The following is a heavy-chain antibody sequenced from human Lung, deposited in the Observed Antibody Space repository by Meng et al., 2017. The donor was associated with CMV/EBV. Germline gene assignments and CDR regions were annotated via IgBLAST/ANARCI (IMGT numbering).Heavy chain of an antibody. D-gene: IGHD4-17*01. V-gene: IGHV4-4*02. CDR1: GGSIWGSKW. J-gene: IGHJ6*02. Sequence: GSLRLXXDVSGGSIWGSKWWSWVRQSPGKGLEWLGEISHSGRTNYNPSLKRRVAISVDRSNNQFSLNLTSVTAADTALYYCARGVHGDTHYYGMDVWGQGTTVTVSS. CDR3: ARGVHGDTHYYGMDV. CDR2: ISHSGRT.